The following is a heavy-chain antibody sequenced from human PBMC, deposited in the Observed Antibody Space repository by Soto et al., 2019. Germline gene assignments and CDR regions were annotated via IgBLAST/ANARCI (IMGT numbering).Heavy chain of an antibody. Sequence: GGSLRLSCAASGFTFSSYAMSWVRQAPGKGLEWVSAISGSGGSTYYADSVKGRFTISRDNSKNTLYLQMNSLRAEDTAVYYCAKIFAPYYDFWSGYYTGIHFDYWGQGTLVTVSS. D-gene: IGHD3-3*01. J-gene: IGHJ4*02. CDR1: GFTFSSYA. CDR3: AKIFAPYYDFWSGYYTGIHFDY. CDR2: ISGSGGST. V-gene: IGHV3-23*01.